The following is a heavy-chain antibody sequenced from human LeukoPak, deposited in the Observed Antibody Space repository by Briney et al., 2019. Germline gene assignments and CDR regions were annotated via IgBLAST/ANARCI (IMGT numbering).Heavy chain of an antibody. Sequence: SETLSLTCTVSDGSISSSHYYWPWIRQPPGKGLEWIGSIYYGGNTYYNPSLKSRVTISVDTSKNQFSLKLNSVTAADTAVYYCARVRSSSWYFDYWGQGTLVTVSS. D-gene: IGHD6-13*01. J-gene: IGHJ4*02. CDR1: DGSISSSHYY. CDR2: IYYGGNT. V-gene: IGHV4-39*07. CDR3: ARVRSSSWYFDY.